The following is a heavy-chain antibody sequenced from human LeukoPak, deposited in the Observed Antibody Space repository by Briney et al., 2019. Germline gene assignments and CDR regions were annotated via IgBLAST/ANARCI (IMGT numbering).Heavy chain of an antibody. V-gene: IGHV4-34*01. CDR3: ARYTRGPRITGTTEDNCFDP. Sequence: SETLSLTCAVYGASFSGHYWSWIRQPPGKGLEWIGEINHSGSTNYNPSLKSRVTISVDTSKNQFSLKLTSVTAADTAVYYCARYTRGPRITGTTEDNCFDPWRPGTLVTVSS. CDR2: INHSGST. J-gene: IGHJ5*02. CDR1: GASFSGHY. D-gene: IGHD1-20*01.